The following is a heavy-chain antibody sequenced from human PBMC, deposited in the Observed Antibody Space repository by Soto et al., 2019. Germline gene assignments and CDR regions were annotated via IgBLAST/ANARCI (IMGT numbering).Heavy chain of an antibody. V-gene: IGHV3-30-3*01. CDR3: ARTGVSIAAAGPYYYYGMDV. CDR2: ISYDGSNK. J-gene: IGHJ6*02. D-gene: IGHD6-13*01. Sequence: GGPMRVSCASSGFTFISYAMHLVRQTPGKGLEWVAVISYDGSNKYYADSVKGRFTISRDNSKNTLYLQMNSLRAEDTAVYYCARTGVSIAAAGPYYYYGMDVWGQGTTVTVSS. CDR1: GFTFISYA.